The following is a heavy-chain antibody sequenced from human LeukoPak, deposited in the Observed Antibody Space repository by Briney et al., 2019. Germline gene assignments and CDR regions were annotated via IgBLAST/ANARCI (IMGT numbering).Heavy chain of an antibody. J-gene: IGHJ3*02. CDR3: AREGTARDAFDI. D-gene: IGHD2-21*02. CDR1: GFTFSYYA. Sequence: PGGSLRLSCAACGFTFSYYAMHWVRQAPGKGLEWVAFISSDGSDKYYADSMKGRFTISRANSKNTLYLQMTSLRGEDTAMYYCAREGTARDAFDIWGQGTMVTVSS. V-gene: IGHV3-30-3*01. CDR2: ISSDGSDK.